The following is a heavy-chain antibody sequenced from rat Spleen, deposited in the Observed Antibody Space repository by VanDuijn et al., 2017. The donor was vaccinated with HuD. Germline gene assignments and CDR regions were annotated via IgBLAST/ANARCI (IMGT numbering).Heavy chain of an antibody. CDR1: GFTFSHYG. CDR3: ATGPRILRLDWFAY. J-gene: IGHJ3*01. D-gene: IGHD1-6*01. CDR2: ISYDGTAT. Sequence: EVQLVESDGDIVRPGRSLKLSCAASGFTFSHYGMAWVRQAPTKGLEWVASISYDGTATYYRDSVKGRFTISRDNAKSTLFLQMNSLRSEDTATYYCATGPRILRLDWFAYWGQGTLVTVSS. V-gene: IGHV5-29*01.